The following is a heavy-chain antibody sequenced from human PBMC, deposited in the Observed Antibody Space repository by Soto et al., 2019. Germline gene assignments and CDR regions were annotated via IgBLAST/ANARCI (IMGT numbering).Heavy chain of an antibody. CDR2: ISPDDGNT. J-gene: IGHJ6*02. CDR3: ARGDGRGSSGFYYYDGIDV. V-gene: IGHV1-46*01. Sequence: QVQLVQSGAEVKKHGASVKVSCKASGFTFTNYFFHWVRQAPRQGLEWMGIISPDDGNTNYVQSLQGRVTMTSYTSTSTVYMELSSLRSEDTAVYYCARGDGRGSSGFYYYDGIDVWGHWTTVTVSS. D-gene: IGHD6-25*01. CDR1: GFTFTNYF.